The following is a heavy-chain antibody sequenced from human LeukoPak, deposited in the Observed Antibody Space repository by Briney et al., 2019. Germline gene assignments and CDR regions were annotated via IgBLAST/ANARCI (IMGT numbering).Heavy chain of an antibody. D-gene: IGHD6-19*01. CDR3: AKGADVAVSGTYFQH. Sequence: GGSLRLSCAVSGFTFSTYAMSWVRQAPGKGLEWVSGISGSGGTTYYAGSVKGRFTISRDNSKNTLYLQMNSLRAEDTAVYHCAKGADVAVSGTYFQHWGQGTLVTVSS. V-gene: IGHV3-23*01. CDR1: GFTFSTYA. J-gene: IGHJ1*01. CDR2: ISGSGGTT.